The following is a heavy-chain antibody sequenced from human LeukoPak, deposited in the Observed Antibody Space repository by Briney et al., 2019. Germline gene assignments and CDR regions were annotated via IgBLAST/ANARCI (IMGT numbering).Heavy chain of an antibody. V-gene: IGHV3-30*18. CDR1: GFTFSSYG. Sequence: TAGSLRLSCAASGFTFSSYGMHWVRQAPGKGLEWVAVISYDGSNKYYADSVKGRFTISRDNSKNTLYLQMNSLRAEDTAVYYCAKVRWFGELYGMDVWGQGTTVTVSS. CDR2: ISYDGSNK. J-gene: IGHJ6*02. CDR3: AKVRWFGELYGMDV. D-gene: IGHD3-10*01.